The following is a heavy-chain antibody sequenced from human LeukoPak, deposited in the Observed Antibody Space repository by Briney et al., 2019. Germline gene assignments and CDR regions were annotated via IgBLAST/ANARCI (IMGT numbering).Heavy chain of an antibody. CDR3: AKDSQSGDYGDYTWFDP. Sequence: GGSLRLSCAASGFTFDDYAMHWVRQAPGKGVEWVSLISWDGGSTYYADSVKGRFTISRDNSKNSLYLQMNSLRAEDTALYYCAKDSQSGDYGDYTWFDPWGQGTLVTVSS. V-gene: IGHV3-43D*03. CDR1: GFTFDDYA. CDR2: ISWDGGST. J-gene: IGHJ5*02. D-gene: IGHD4-17*01.